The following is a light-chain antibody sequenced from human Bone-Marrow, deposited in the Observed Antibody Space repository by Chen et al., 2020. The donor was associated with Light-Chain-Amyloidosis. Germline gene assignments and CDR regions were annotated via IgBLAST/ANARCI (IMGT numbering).Light chain of an antibody. CDR2: EAD. CDR1: SGSIATNY. V-gene: IGLV6-57*01. CDR3: QSYQGSSQGV. J-gene: IGLJ3*02. Sequence: NFMLTQPHSVSESPVKTVIISCTRSSGSIATNYVQWYQQRPGSSPTTVIYEADQRPSGVPDRFSGSIDRSSNSASLTISGLKTEDEADYYCQSYQGSSQGVFGGGTKLTVL.